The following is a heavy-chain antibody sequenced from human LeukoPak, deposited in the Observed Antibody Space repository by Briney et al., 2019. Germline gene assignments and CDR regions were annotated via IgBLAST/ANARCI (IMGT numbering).Heavy chain of an antibody. V-gene: IGHV4-30-2*01. Sequence: KPSETLSLTCAVSGGSISSGGYSGSWIRQPPGKGLECIGYIYHTGNTNYNPSLNRRVTMSVDRSKNQFSLKLSSVTAADTVVYYCARTGDYFDFWGQGPLVIVSS. CDR1: GGSISSGGYS. J-gene: IGHJ4*02. CDR3: ARTGDYFDF. CDR2: IYHTGNT.